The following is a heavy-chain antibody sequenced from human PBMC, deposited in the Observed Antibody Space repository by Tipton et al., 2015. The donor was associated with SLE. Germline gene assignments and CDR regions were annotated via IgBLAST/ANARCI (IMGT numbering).Heavy chain of an antibody. D-gene: IGHD6-13*01. V-gene: IGHV4-34*01. CDR3: ARLPIAAAPRY. CDR2: INPGGTT. CDR1: GGSFNIYS. J-gene: IGHJ4*02. Sequence: TLSLTCAVYGGSFNIYSWNWIRQAPGKGLEWIGEINPGGTTYHNPSLKSRVTLSLDTSKDQFSLKLSSVTAADTAVYYCARLPIAAAPRYWGQGTLVTVSS.